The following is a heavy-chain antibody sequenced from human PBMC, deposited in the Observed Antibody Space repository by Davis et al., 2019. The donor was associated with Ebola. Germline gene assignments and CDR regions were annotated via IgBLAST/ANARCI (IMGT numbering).Heavy chain of an antibody. CDR2: LGLSADT. V-gene: IGHV3-21*01. CDR3: ARERAVAYFDY. J-gene: IGHJ4*02. Sequence: GGSLRLSCAASGFVFSSYVMSWVRRAPGKGLEWVSTLGLSADTYYADSVKGRFTISRDNAKNSLYLQMNSLRAEDTAVYYCARERAVAYFDYWGQGTLVTVSS. CDR1: GFVFSSYV. D-gene: IGHD6-19*01.